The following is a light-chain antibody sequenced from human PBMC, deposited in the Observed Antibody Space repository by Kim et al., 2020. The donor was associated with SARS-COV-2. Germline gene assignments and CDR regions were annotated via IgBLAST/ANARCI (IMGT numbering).Light chain of an antibody. CDR1: SGSIVSNY. J-gene: IGLJ2*01. CDR2: ADD. Sequence: KTVTISCTRSSGSIVSNYVQWYQQRPGSSPSTVIYADDQRPSGVPDRFSGSIDFSSNSASLTISGLKTEDEADYYCQSYDSSIFVVFGGGTQLTVL. V-gene: IGLV6-57*01. CDR3: QSYDSSIFVV.